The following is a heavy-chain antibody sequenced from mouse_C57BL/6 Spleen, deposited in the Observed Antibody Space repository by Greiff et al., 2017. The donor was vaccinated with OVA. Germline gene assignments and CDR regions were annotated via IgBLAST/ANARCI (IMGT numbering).Heavy chain of an antibody. J-gene: IGHJ4*01. CDR1: GYTFTDYE. Sequence: VQLQQSGAELVRPGASVTLSCKASGYTFTDYEMHWVKQTPVHGLEWIGAIDPETGGTAYNQKFKGKAILTADKSSSTAYMELRSLTSEDSAVYYCARGDHGGDYAMDYWGQGTSVTVSS. CDR2: IDPETGGT. CDR3: ARGDHGGDYAMDY. V-gene: IGHV1-15*01.